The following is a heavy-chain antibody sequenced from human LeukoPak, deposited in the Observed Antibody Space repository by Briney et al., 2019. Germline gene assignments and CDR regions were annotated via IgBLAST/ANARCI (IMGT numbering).Heavy chain of an antibody. CDR1: GGSISSYY. CDR3: ARDPPFYYYDSSGSLTL. V-gene: IGHV4-59*12. D-gene: IGHD3-22*01. J-gene: IGHJ1*01. CDR2: IYYSGST. Sequence: SETLSLTCTVSGGSISSYYWSWIRQPPGKGLEWIGYIYYSGSTNYNPSLKSRVTISVDTSKNQFSLKLSSVTAADTAVYYCARDPPFYYYDSSGSLTLWGQGTLVTVSS.